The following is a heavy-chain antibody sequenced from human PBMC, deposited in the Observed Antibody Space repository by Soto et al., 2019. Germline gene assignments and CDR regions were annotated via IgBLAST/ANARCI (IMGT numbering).Heavy chain of an antibody. J-gene: IGHJ4*02. V-gene: IGHV3-48*03. CDR2: ISSSGSTI. D-gene: IGHD3-16*02. CDR1: GFTFSSYE. CDR3: AAGFTFGGLIAQFDY. Sequence: EVQLVESGGSLVQPGGSLRLSCAASGFTFSSYEMNWVRQAPGKGLEWVSYISSSGSTIYYADSVKGRFTISRDNAKNSLYLQMNSLRTEDTAVYYCAAGFTFGGLIAQFDYWGQGTLVTVSS.